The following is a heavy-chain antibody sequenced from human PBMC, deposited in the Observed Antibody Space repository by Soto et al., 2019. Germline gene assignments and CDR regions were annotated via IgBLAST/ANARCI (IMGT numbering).Heavy chain of an antibody. J-gene: IGHJ6*02. CDR1: GGSISSGGYY. V-gene: IGHV4-31*03. D-gene: IGHD5-18*01. Sequence: SETLSLTCTVSGGSISSGGYYWSWIRQHSGKGLEWIGYIYYSGSTYYNPSLKSRVTISVDTSKNQFSLKLSSVTAADTAVYYCASGRGYSYGYGMDVWGQGTTVTVSS. CDR3: ASGRGYSYGYGMDV. CDR2: IYYSGST.